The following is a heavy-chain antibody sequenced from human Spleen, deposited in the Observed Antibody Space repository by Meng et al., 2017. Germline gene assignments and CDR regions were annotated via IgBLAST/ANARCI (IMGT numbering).Heavy chain of an antibody. CDR3: ASYYLGCY. V-gene: IGHV1-18*01. J-gene: IGHJ4*02. CDR1: GYTFTQYG. CDR2: INVGSGNT. D-gene: IGHD1-26*01. Sequence: QVQLVQSGGEVKKPGAAVKVSCQASGYTFTQYGISWVRQAPGQGPEWMGWINVGSGNTKYSQKFQGRVTITRDTSASTAYMELSRLRSDDTAIYYCASYYLGCYWGQGTLVTVSS.